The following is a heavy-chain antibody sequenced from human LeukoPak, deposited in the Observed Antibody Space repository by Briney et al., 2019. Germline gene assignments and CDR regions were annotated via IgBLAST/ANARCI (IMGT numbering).Heavy chain of an antibody. CDR3: ARERDYYFDY. J-gene: IGHJ4*02. CDR2: IYSGGST. Sequence: GGSLRLSCAASGFAVSSNYMSWVRQAPGKGLEWVSVIYSGGSTYYADSVKGRFTISRDNSKNTLYLQMNSLRAEDTAVYYCARERDYYFDYWGQGTLVTVSS. V-gene: IGHV3-53*01. CDR1: GFAVSSNY.